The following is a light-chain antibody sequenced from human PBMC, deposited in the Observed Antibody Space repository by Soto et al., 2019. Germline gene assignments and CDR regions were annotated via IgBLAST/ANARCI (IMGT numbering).Light chain of an antibody. CDR3: QQYGSSLST. J-gene: IGKJ2*01. CDR2: GAS. V-gene: IGKV3-20*01. Sequence: IVLTQSPGTLSVSPGERATLSCRASQSVSSNYLAWYQQRPGQAPRLLIYGASSGDTGVPDRFSGSGSGTDFTLTISRLEPEDFAVYYCQQYGSSLSTFGQGTRLEIK. CDR1: QSVSSNY.